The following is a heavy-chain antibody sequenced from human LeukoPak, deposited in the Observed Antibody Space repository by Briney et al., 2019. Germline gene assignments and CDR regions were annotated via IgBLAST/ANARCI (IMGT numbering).Heavy chain of an antibody. CDR3: AKDPGAGYYDSSGHGPLDY. Sequence: GGSLRLSCAASGFTFSSYGMHWVRQAPGKGLEWVAFIRYDGSNKYYADSVKGRFTISRDNSKNTLYLQMNSLRAEDTAVYYCAKDPGAGYYDSSGHGPLDYWGQGTLVTVSS. V-gene: IGHV3-30*02. J-gene: IGHJ4*02. D-gene: IGHD3-22*01. CDR2: IRYDGSNK. CDR1: GFTFSSYG.